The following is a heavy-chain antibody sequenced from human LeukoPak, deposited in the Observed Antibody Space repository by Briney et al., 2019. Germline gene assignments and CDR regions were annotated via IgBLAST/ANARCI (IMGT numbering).Heavy chain of an antibody. CDR2: IIPIFGTA. CDR1: GGTFSSYA. J-gene: IGHJ4*02. Sequence: SVKVSCKASGGTFSSYAISWVRQAPGQGLEWMGGIIPIFGTANYAPKFQGRVTITADESTSTAYMELSSLRSEATAVYYCARESRDGYNYFDYWGQGTLVTVSS. V-gene: IGHV1-69*13. CDR3: ARESRDGYNYFDY. D-gene: IGHD5-24*01.